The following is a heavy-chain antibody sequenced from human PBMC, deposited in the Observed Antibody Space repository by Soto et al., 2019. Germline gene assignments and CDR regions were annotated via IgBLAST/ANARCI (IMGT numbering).Heavy chain of an antibody. CDR3: AKALNPLIYDFWSGYDY. V-gene: IGHV3-30*18. CDR1: GFTFSSSP. CDR2: ISYDGSNT. J-gene: IGHJ4*02. D-gene: IGHD3-3*01. Sequence: QVQLVESGGGVVQPGRSLRLSCAASGFTFSSSPIHWVRQAPGKGLEWVALISYDGSNTYYAEAVKGRFTISRDNSKNTLYLQMNSLRAEDTAVYYCAKALNPLIYDFWSGYDYWGQGTLVTVSS.